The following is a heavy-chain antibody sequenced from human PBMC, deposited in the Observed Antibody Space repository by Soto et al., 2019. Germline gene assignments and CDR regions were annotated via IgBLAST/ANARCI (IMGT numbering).Heavy chain of an antibody. V-gene: IGHV4-30-4*01. CDR1: GVSITSGSYY. J-gene: IGHJ4*02. CDR3: ARGGYDTSGQTFIGWGHDC. Sequence: HVQLQESGPGPVTPSQTLSLSCTVSGVSITSGSYYWTWVRQSPGKGLEWIGYRYYSGNTYYNPSLNGRATISVDTSNNQFSLKLTSVTAADTAVYYCARGGYDTSGQTFIGWGHDCWGQGTLVTVSS. CDR2: RYYSGNT. D-gene: IGHD3-22*01.